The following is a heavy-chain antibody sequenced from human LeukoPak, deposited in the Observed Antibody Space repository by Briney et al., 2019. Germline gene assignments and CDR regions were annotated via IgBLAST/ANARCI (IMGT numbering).Heavy chain of an antibody. V-gene: IGHV3-7*01. CDR3: VRDAWFGESRA. CDR2: IKTDGSEK. Sequence: GGSLRLSCTASGFTFSSFWISWVRQAPGKGLEWVANIKTDGSEKYYVDSVKGRFTISRDNAKNSAYLQMNSLRVEDTAMYYCVRDAWFGESRAGGQGTLVTVSP. J-gene: IGHJ4*02. CDR1: GFTFSSFW. D-gene: IGHD3-10*01.